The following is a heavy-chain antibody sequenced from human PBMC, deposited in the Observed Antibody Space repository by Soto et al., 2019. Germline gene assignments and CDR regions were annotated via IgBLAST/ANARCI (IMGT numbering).Heavy chain of an antibody. V-gene: IGHV1-69*02. CDR1: GGTFSSYT. CDR3: ARTSGLIAAAGTSWFDP. J-gene: IGHJ5*02. D-gene: IGHD6-13*01. CDR2: IIPILGIA. Sequence: QVQLVQSGAEVKKPGSSVKVSCKASGGTFSSYTISWVRQAPGQGLEWMGRIIPILGIANYAQKCQGRVTITADKSTSTAYMELSSLRSEDTAVYYCARTSGLIAAAGTSWFDPWGQGTLVTVAA.